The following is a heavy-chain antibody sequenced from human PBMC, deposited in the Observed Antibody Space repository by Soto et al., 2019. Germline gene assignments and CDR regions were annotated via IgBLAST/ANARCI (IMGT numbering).Heavy chain of an antibody. CDR3: ARTVLGPDLLADSFVDYYYYMDV. Sequence: PSETLSLTCTVSGGSISKFYWSWIRQPPGKGLEWIGYVYYTGSTSYNPSLKRRVTFSADSSRGQFSLRLNSMTAADTAVYYCARTVLGPDLLADSFVDYYYYMDVWGQGTTVTVSS. CDR2: VYYTGST. V-gene: IGHV4-59*08. CDR1: GGSISKFY. D-gene: IGHD3-9*01. J-gene: IGHJ6*03.